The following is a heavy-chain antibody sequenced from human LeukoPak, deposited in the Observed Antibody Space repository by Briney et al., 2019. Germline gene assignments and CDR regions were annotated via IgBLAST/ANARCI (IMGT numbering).Heavy chain of an antibody. CDR3: ARTGRYTSSWFLDY. CDR1: GGSFSGYY. D-gene: IGHD6-13*01. J-gene: IGHJ4*02. Sequence: SETLSLTCAVYGGSFSGYYWSWIRQPPGKGLEWIGEINHSGSTNYNPSLKSRVTISVDTSKNQFSLKLSSVTAADTAVYYCARTGRYTSSWFLDYWGQGTLVTVSS. CDR2: INHSGST. V-gene: IGHV4-34*01.